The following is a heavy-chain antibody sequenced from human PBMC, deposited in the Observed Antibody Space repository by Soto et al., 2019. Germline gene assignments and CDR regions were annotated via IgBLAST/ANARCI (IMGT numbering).Heavy chain of an antibody. CDR2: IYYSGST. CDR1: GGSIRSYY. V-gene: IGHV4-59*01. J-gene: IGHJ4*02. Sequence: SETLSLTCTVSGGSIRSYYCSWIRQPPGKGLEWIGYIYYSGSTNYNPSLKSRVTISVDTSKNQFSLKLSSVTAADTAVYYCARGRHTAFDYWGQGTLVTVSS. D-gene: IGHD3-16*02. CDR3: ARGRHTAFDY.